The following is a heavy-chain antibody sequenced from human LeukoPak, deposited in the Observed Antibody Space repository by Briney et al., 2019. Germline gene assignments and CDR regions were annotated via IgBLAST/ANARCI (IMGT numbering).Heavy chain of an antibody. Sequence: PSETLSLTCTVAGGSISSYYWSWIRQRPGKGLEWIGYIYYSGSTNYNPSLKSRVTTWVDTSKNQYSLKMSSVTAADTAVYYCARDSWFGEPLVGAFDIWGQGTMVTVSS. CDR3: ARDSWFGEPLVGAFDI. CDR1: GGSISSYY. V-gene: IGHV4-59*01. CDR2: IYYSGST. D-gene: IGHD3-10*01. J-gene: IGHJ3*02.